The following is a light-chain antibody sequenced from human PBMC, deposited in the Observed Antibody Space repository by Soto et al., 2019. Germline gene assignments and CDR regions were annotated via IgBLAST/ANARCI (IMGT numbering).Light chain of an antibody. J-gene: IGLJ1*01. CDR3: CSYAGSSTFVYV. CDR1: SSDVGSYNL. CDR2: EGS. V-gene: IGLV2-23*03. Sequence: QSALTQPASVSGSPGQSITISCTGTSSDVGSYNLVSWYQHHPGKAPKLMIYEGSKRPSGVSNRFSGSKSGNTASLTISGLQAEDEADYYCCSYAGSSTFVYVFGTGTKLTVL.